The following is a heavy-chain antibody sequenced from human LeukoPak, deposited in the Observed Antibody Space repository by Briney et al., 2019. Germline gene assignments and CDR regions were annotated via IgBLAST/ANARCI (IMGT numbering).Heavy chain of an antibody. CDR2: IYYSGST. D-gene: IGHD3-10*01. CDR3: ARPSNLNYYGSGSWAD. Sequence: SETLSLTCTVSGSSISNYYWSWIRQPAGKGLEWIGSIYYSGSTYYNPSLKSRVTISVDTSKNQFSLKLSSVTAADTAVYYCARPSNLNYYGSGSWADWGQGTLVTVSS. J-gene: IGHJ4*02. CDR1: GSSISNYY. V-gene: IGHV4-59*04.